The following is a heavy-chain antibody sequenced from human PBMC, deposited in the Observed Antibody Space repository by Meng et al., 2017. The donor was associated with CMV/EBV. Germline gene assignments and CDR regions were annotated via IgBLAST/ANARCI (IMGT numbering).Heavy chain of an antibody. CDR3: ARGDYFDY. CDR2: ISYDGSNK. Sequence: QLVGSGGGVVQPGRSLRLSCAASGFTFSRYAMHWVRQAPGKGLEWVAVISYDGSNKYYADSVKGRFTISRDNSKNTLYLQMNSLRAEDTAVYYCARGDYFDYWGQGTLVTVSS. V-gene: IGHV3-30-3*01. J-gene: IGHJ4*02. CDR1: GFTFSRYA.